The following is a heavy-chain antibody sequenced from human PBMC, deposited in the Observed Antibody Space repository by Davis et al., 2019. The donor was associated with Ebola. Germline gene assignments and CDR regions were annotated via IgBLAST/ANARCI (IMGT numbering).Heavy chain of an antibody. Sequence: PGGSLRLSCAVSGFTFSDHYMDWVRQAPGKGLEWVARIRKKANSYSTEYAASVKGRFSISRDDSNNLLYLQMNSLRNEDTAVYYCARAGGSYSAFDYWGQGTLVTVSS. J-gene: IGHJ4*02. CDR2: IRKKANSYST. CDR1: GFTFSDHY. CDR3: ARAGGSYSAFDY. D-gene: IGHD1-26*01. V-gene: IGHV3-72*01.